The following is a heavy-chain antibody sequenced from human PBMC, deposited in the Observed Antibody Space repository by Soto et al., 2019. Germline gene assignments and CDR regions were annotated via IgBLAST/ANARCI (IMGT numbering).Heavy chain of an antibody. CDR2: VSGSGDNT. V-gene: IGHV3-23*01. CDR3: AKARYCSSSSCPKDY. J-gene: IGHJ4*02. Sequence: EVQLLESGGDLVQPGGSLKLSCAASGLTFSTYTMTWVRQAPGKGLEWVSGVSGSGDNTYYADSVKGRFTISRDNSTXALYLQMNSLRADDTAVYYCAKARYCSSSSCPKDYWGQGTLVTVSS. D-gene: IGHD2-2*01. CDR1: GLTFSTYT.